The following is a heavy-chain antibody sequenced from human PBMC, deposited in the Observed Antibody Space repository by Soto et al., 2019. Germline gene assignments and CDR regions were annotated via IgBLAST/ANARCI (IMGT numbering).Heavy chain of an antibody. V-gene: IGHV3-23*01. J-gene: IGHJ4*02. CDR3: AKDRYAWGNYFDY. D-gene: IGHD3-16*01. Sequence: GGSLRLSCAASGLTFSSYAMSWVRKAPGKGLEWVSAISGSGDSTYYADSVKGRFTISRDNSKNTLYLQMNSLRSEDTAVYYCAKDRYAWGNYFDYWGQGTLVTVSS. CDR1: GLTFSSYA. CDR2: ISGSGDST.